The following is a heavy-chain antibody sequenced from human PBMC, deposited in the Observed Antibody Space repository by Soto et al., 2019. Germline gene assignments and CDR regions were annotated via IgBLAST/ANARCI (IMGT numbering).Heavy chain of an antibody. CDR2: ISYDGTSQ. J-gene: IGHJ1*01. D-gene: IGHD3-22*01. CDR3: ARDTMDYSASSGYFTS. Sequence: PGGSLRLSCAASGFTFSSYPMHWVRQTPGKGLEWVALISYDGTSQYYADSVKGRFTISRDNSKNRLYLQMNSLRTEDSAVYYCARDTMDYSASSGYFTSWGQGNLVTVSS. V-gene: IGHV3-30-3*01. CDR1: GFTFSSYP.